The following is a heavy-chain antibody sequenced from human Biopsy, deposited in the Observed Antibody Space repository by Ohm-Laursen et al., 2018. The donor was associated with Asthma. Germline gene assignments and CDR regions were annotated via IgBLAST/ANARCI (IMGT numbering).Heavy chain of an antibody. D-gene: IGHD3-9*01. Sequence: SVKVSCKASGYTFTSYGISWVRQAPGQGLEWMGWISAYNGNTNYAQKLQGRVTMTTDTSTSTAYMELRSLRSDDTAVYYCAGEAYDILTGYYGGGGMDVWGQGTTVTVSS. V-gene: IGHV1-18*04. J-gene: IGHJ6*02. CDR3: AGEAYDILTGYYGGGGMDV. CDR1: GYTFTSYG. CDR2: ISAYNGNT.